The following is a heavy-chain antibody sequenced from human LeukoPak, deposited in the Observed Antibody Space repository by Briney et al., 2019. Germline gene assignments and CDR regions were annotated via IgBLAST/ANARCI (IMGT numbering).Heavy chain of an antibody. V-gene: IGHV1-24*01. CDR1: GYTLTELS. CDR2: FDPEDGEA. Sequence: ASVKVCCKVSGYTLTELSMHWVRQAPGKGLEWMGGFDPEDGEAIYAQKFQGRVTLTEDTSTDTAYMELSSLRSEDTAVYYCATSKGLLLSLDYWGQGTLVTVSS. J-gene: IGHJ4*02. CDR3: ATSKGLLLSLDY. D-gene: IGHD2-21*02.